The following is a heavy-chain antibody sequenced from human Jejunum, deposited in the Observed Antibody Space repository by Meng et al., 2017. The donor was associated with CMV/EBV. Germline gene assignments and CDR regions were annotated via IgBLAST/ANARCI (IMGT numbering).Heavy chain of an antibody. Sequence: FTFSDFYMHWIRQAPGKGLECLAYISGRSSSIFYADSEKGRFTISRDNAKNSVYLQMNNVKVDDTAVYYCARSTLQTFDSSGQSHWGQGTLVTVSS. V-gene: IGHV3-11*01. CDR1: FTFSDFY. J-gene: IGHJ1*01. D-gene: IGHD3-22*01. CDR2: ISGRSSSI. CDR3: ARSTLQTFDSSGQSH.